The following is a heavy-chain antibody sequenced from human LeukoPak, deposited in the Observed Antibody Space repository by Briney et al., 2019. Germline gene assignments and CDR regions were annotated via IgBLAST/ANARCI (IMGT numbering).Heavy chain of an antibody. D-gene: IGHD2-2*01. V-gene: IGHV1-2*02. J-gene: IGHJ4*02. Sequence: ASVKVSCKASGYTFTGSYMHWVRQAPGQGLEWMGWINPNSGGTNYAQKFQGRVTMTRDTSISTAYMELSRLRSDDTAVYYCAREGYIVVVPAARGFDYWGQGTLVTVSS. CDR2: INPNSGGT. CDR1: GYTFTGSY. CDR3: AREGYIVVVPAARGFDY.